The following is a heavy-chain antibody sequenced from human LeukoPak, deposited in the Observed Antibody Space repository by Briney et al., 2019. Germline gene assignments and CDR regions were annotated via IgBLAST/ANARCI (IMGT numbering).Heavy chain of an antibody. J-gene: IGHJ4*02. D-gene: IGHD6-13*01. CDR1: GGSISSYY. CDR3: ARVGQLAFDY. V-gene: IGHV4-59*01. CDR2: IYYGGST. Sequence: SETLSLTCTVSGGSISSYYWSWIRQPPGKGLEWIGYIYYGGSTNYNPSLKSRVTISVDTSKNQFSLKLSSVTAADTAVYYCARVGQLAFDYWGQGALVTVSS.